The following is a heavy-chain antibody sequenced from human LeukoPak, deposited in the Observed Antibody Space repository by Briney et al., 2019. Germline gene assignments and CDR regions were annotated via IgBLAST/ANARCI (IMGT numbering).Heavy chain of an antibody. CDR3: AKVWTAYSDDYFDY. CDR2: ISGGGGST. D-gene: IGHD3/OR15-3a*01. CDR1: GFTFSSYG. Sequence: GGSLRLSCAASGFTFSSYGMSWVRQAPGKGLECVSSISGGGGSTNHADSVKGRFTISRDNSKNTLYLQMNSLRAEDTAVYYCAKVWTAYSDDYFDYWGQGTLVTVSS. J-gene: IGHJ4*02. V-gene: IGHV3-23*01.